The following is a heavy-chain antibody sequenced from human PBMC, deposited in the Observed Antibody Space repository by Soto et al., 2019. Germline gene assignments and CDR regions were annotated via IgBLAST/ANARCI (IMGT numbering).Heavy chain of an antibody. V-gene: IGHV4-34*01. CDR3: ARGPDGGAAAGGWFDP. D-gene: IGHD6-13*01. CDR2: INNSGST. J-gene: IGHJ5*02. Sequence: PSETLSVSCAVYRGSFRGDCWSWIRKTTGKGMGWIGEINNSGSTNYNPSLKSRVTISVDTSKNQFSLKLSSVTAADTAVYYCARGPDGGAAAGGWFDPWGQGTLVS. CDR1: RGSFRGDC.